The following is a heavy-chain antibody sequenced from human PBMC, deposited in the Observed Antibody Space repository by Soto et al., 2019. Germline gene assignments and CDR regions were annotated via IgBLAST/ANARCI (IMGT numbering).Heavy chain of an antibody. J-gene: IGHJ5*02. Sequence: QVQLVQSGAEVKKPGASVKVSCKASGYTFTSYDINWVRQATGQGLEWMGWINPNSGNTAYAQKFQGRVTMTRNTSISTAYKELSSLRSEDTAVYYCGREQQVRGFDPWGQGTLVTVSS. V-gene: IGHV1-8*01. CDR1: GYTFTSYD. D-gene: IGHD6-13*01. CDR3: GREQQVRGFDP. CDR2: INPNSGNT.